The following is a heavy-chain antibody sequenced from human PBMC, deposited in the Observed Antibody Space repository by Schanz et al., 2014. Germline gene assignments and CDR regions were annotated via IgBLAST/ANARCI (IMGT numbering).Heavy chain of an antibody. CDR1: GFTFSSYY. J-gene: IGHJ3*01. D-gene: IGHD2-2*01. V-gene: IGHV3-11*01. CDR3: ASSRTRYCSSTSCVPGAFDF. CDR2: IISTGGTI. Sequence: VQLLESGGGLVQPGGSLRLSCIGSGFTFSSYYMSWIRQAPGKGLEWVSSIISTGGTIYYVDSVRGRFTISRDNAKNSLYLQMNSLRVDDTAVYYCASSRTRYCSSTSCVPGAFDFWGQGTLVTVSS.